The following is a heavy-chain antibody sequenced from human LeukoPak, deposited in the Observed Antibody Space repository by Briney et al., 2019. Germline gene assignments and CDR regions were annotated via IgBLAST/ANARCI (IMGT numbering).Heavy chain of an antibody. V-gene: IGHV3-21*01. CDR2: ISSSSSYI. CDR1: GFTFSSYS. D-gene: IGHD2-2*02. CDR3: ARCCSSTSCYTKIAARPGYYYYGMDV. J-gene: IGHJ6*02. Sequence: PGGSLRLSCAASGFTFSSYSMNWVRQAPGKGLEWVSSISSSSSYIYYADSVKSRFTISRDNAKNSLYLQMNSLRAEDTAVYYCARCCSSTSCYTKIAARPGYYYYGMDVWGQGTTVTVSS.